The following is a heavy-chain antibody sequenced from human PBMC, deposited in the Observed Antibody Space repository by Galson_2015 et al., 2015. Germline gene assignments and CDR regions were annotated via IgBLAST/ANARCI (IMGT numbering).Heavy chain of an antibody. V-gene: IGHV3-53*01. Sequence: SLRLSCAASGFTVSSNYMSWVRQAPGKGLEWVSAMYSGGSTYYADSVKGRFTISRDNSKNTLYLQMNSLRAEDTAVYYCALTSSYYYYMDVWGKGTTVTVSS. CDR2: MYSGGST. CDR3: ALTSSYYYYMDV. D-gene: IGHD3-9*01. CDR1: GFTVSSNY. J-gene: IGHJ6*03.